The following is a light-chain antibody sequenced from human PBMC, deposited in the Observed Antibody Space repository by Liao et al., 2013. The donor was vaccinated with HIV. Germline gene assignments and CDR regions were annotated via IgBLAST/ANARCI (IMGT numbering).Light chain of an antibody. CDR1: ALPKQY. J-gene: IGLJ3*02. CDR3: QVWDSSSDLNWV. V-gene: IGLV3-25*02. Sequence: SYELTQPPSVSVSPGQTARITCSGDALPKQYAYWYQQKPGQAPVLLIYKDSERPSGIPERFSGSNSGNTATLTISRVEAGDEADYYCQVWDSSSDLNWVFGGGTKLTVL. CDR2: KDS.